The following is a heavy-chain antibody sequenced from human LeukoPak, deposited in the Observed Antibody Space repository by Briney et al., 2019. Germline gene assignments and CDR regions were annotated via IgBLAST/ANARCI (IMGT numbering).Heavy chain of an antibody. Sequence: GGSLRLSCAGSGFTFSSHAMSWVRQAPGKGLEWVSGTSGSGGRTHYADSVKGRFTISRDNSKNTLYLQMSSLRADDTAVYYCAKDSTYSGFDVFDIWGQGTTVTVSS. CDR2: TSGSGGRT. CDR3: AKDSTYSGFDVFDI. J-gene: IGHJ3*02. D-gene: IGHD1-26*01. CDR1: GFTFSSHA. V-gene: IGHV3-23*01.